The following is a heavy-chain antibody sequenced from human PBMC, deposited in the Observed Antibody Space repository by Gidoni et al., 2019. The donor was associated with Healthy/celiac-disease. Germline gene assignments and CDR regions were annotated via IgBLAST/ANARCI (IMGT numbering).Heavy chain of an antibody. CDR2: IYYSGST. Sequence: QLQLQESGPGLVKPSETLSLTCTVSGGSISSSSYYWGWIRQPPGKGLEWLGSIYYSGSTYYNPSLKSRVTISVDTSKNQFSLKLSSVTAADTAVYYCQWLRQGYCSGGSCLFTDYGMDVWGQGTTVTVSS. CDR3: QWLRQGYCSGGSCLFTDYGMDV. D-gene: IGHD2-15*01. J-gene: IGHJ6*02. V-gene: IGHV4-39*01. CDR1: GGSISSSSYY.